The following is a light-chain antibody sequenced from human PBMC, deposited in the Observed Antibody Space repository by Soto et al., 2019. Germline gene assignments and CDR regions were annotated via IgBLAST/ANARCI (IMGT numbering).Light chain of an antibody. CDR1: QSVSFSY. CDR3: QQYGSSPVT. J-gene: IGKJ3*01. V-gene: IGKV3-20*01. Sequence: EIVLTQSPGTLSLSPGERATLSCRASQSVSFSYLAWYQQKPGQAPRLLIYGASNTATGIPDRFSGSGSGTDFTLTISRLEPEDFAVYYFQQYGSSPVTFGPGTKVDIK. CDR2: GAS.